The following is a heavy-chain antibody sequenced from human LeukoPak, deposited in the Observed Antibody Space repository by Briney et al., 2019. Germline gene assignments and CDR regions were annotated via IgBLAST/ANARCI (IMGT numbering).Heavy chain of an antibody. J-gene: IGHJ4*02. CDR2: ISASGATI. CDR1: GFTFSSYE. CDR3: ARAGSSRRYDFDY. Sequence: GGSLRLSCAASGFTFSSYEMNWVRQAPGKGLEWVSYISASGATIYSADSVKGRFTISRDNAKNSLYLRLTSLRAEDTAVYFCARAGSSRRYDFDYWGQGTVVTVSS. D-gene: IGHD1-26*01. V-gene: IGHV3-48*03.